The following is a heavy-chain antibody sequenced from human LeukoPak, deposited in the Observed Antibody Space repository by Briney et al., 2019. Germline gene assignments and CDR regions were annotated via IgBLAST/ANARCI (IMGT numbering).Heavy chain of an antibody. J-gene: IGHJ5*02. D-gene: IGHD6-13*01. CDR2: IYYSGST. Sequence: SETLSLTCTVSGGSSSSSSYYWGWIRQPPGKGLEWIGSIYYSGSTYYNPSLKSRVTISVDTSKNQFSLKLSSVTAADTAVYYCARDKQQLPVRGFDPWGQGTLVTVSS. CDR1: GGSSSSSSYY. CDR3: ARDKQQLPVRGFDP. V-gene: IGHV4-39*07.